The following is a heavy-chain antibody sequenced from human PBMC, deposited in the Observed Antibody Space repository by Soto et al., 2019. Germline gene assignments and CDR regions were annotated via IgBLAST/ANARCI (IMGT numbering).Heavy chain of an antibody. CDR3: ARHRFNYYDNTVYYYFDY. Sequence: ASLTVSCTASGSTFTSFDISWVRQAPGQGPEWMGWISGHNGNTNHPQSLHGRVTMTTDTSRNTAYMELRSLRSDDTAVYYCARHRFNYYDNTVYYYFDYWGQGTRVTVSA. J-gene: IGHJ4*02. V-gene: IGHV1-18*01. D-gene: IGHD3-22*01. CDR2: ISGHNGNT. CDR1: GSTFTSFD.